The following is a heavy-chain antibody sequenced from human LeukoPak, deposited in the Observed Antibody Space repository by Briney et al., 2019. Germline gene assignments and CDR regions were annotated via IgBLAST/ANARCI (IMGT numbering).Heavy chain of an antibody. J-gene: IGHJ4*02. V-gene: IGHV1-2*06. CDR1: GGTFSSYD. CDR2: INPNSGDT. Sequence: ASVKVSCKASGGTFSSYDISWVRQAPGQGLEWMGRINPNSGDTNYAQKFQGRVTMTRDTSISTAYMELSRLTSDDTAMYYRARDYCSSTSCLFDYWGQGTLVTVSS. CDR3: ARDYCSSTSCLFDY. D-gene: IGHD2-2*01.